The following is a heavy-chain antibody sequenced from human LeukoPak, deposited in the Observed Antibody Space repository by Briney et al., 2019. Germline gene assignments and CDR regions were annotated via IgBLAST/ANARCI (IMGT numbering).Heavy chain of an antibody. D-gene: IGHD3-9*01. CDR2: ISVYNGNT. V-gene: IGHV1-18*01. CDR3: ARDGKPYYNILSGFEDYYYGLDV. CDR1: GYTFTSYG. Sequence: ASVTVSCKASGYTFTSYGISWVRQAPGQGLEWMGWISVYNGNTNYAQKLQGRVTMTTDTSTTTAYMELRSLRSDDTAVYYCARDGKPYYNILSGFEDYYYGLDVWGQGTTVTVSS. J-gene: IGHJ6*02.